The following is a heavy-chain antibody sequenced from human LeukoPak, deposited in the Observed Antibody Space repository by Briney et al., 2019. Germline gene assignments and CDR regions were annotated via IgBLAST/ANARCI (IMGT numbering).Heavy chain of an antibody. CDR2: ISSSSSYI. D-gene: IGHD5-12*01. Sequence: GVSLRLSCAASGFTFSSYSMNWLRQAPGKGLEWVSSISSSSSYIYYADSVKGKFPISRDNAKTSLALQMHSRRGEDTAVLYCARAPEIVATTFYFYYWGRGTLLTV. V-gene: IGHV3-21*01. CDR3: ARAPEIVATTFYFYY. J-gene: IGHJ4*02. CDR1: GFTFSSYS.